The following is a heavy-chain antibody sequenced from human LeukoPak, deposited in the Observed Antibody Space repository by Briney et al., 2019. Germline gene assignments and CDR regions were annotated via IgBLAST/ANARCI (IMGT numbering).Heavy chain of an antibody. D-gene: IGHD6-13*01. J-gene: IGHJ6*03. Sequence: GRSLRLSCAASGFTFSSYGMHWVRQAPGKGLEWVAVISYDGSNKYYADSVKGRFTISRDNSKNTLYLQMNSLRAEDTAVYYCAKDSTSSSPDYYYMDVWGKGTTVTVSS. CDR1: GFTFSSYG. V-gene: IGHV3-30*18. CDR2: ISYDGSNK. CDR3: AKDSTSSSPDYYYMDV.